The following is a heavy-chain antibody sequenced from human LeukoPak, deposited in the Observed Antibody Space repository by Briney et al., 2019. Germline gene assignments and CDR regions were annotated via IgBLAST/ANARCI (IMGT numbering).Heavy chain of an antibody. Sequence: GGSLRLSCAASGFTFGDHYMDWVRQAPGKGLEWLGRNKNKADSYTTDYAASVKGRFTISRDDSKNSVHLQMNSLKTEDTAMYYCTRSFTGSHEGWFDPWGQGTLVTVSS. CDR3: TRSFTGSHEGWFDP. CDR1: GFTFGDHY. J-gene: IGHJ5*02. V-gene: IGHV3-72*01. D-gene: IGHD1-26*01. CDR2: NKNKADSYTT.